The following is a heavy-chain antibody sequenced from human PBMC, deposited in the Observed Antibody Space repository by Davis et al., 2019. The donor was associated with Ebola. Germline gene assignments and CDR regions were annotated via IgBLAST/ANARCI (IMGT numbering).Heavy chain of an antibody. CDR1: GFTFSNAW. CDR3: TTAVSYGYPYAFDI. V-gene: IGHV3-15*07. Sequence: GESLKISCAASGFTFSNAWMNWVRQAPGKGLEWVGRIKSKTDGGTTDYAAPVKGRFTISRDDSKNTLYLQMNSLKTEDTAVYYCTTAVSYGYPYAFDIWGQGTMVTVSS. J-gene: IGHJ3*02. CDR2: IKSKTDGGTT. D-gene: IGHD5-18*01.